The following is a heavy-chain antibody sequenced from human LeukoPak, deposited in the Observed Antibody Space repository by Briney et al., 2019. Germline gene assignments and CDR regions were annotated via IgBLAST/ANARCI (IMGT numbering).Heavy chain of an antibody. D-gene: IGHD6-19*01. V-gene: IGHV4-39*01. CDR2: IYYSGST. Sequence: SETLSLTCTVSGGSISSSSYYWGWIRQPPGKGLEWIGSIYYSGSTYYNPSLKSRVTISVDTSKNQFSLKLSSVTAADTAVYYCAGLETRIAVAGDWFDPWGQGTLVTVSS. J-gene: IGHJ5*02. CDR1: GGSISSSSYY. CDR3: AGLETRIAVAGDWFDP.